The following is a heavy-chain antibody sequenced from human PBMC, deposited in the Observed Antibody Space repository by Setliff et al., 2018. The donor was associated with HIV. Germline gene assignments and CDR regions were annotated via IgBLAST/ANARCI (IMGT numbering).Heavy chain of an antibody. V-gene: IGHV1-69*06. J-gene: IGHJ4*02. CDR2: ILPIFGTR. CDR3: ARDDYANTDLDF. CDR1: GGTFSSYS. D-gene: IGHD4-17*01. Sequence: GASVKVSCKASGGTFSSYSISWVRQAPGQGLEWMGRILPIFGTRDYAQKFQGRVTITADKSTSTAYMELRSLRSEDTAVYYCARDDYANTDLDFWGPGTLVTVLL.